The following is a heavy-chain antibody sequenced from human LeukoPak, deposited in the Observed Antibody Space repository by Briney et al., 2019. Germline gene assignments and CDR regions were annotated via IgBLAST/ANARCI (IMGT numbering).Heavy chain of an antibody. V-gene: IGHV3-7*01. Sequence: GSLRLSCAASGFIFTNAWMTWVRQAPGKGLEWVATITKDGSAKYYVDSVKGRFTISRDDARNSVYLQMNTLRGEDTAVYYCTDPDWGWGQGTMVTVSS. J-gene: IGHJ3*01. D-gene: IGHD3/OR15-3a*01. CDR1: GFIFTNAW. CDR2: ITKDGSAK. CDR3: TDPDWG.